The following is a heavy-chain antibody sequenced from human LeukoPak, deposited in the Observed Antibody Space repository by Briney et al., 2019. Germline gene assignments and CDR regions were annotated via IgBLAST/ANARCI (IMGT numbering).Heavy chain of an antibody. V-gene: IGHV3-7*01. J-gene: IGHJ5*02. CDR3: ARDPGAAAGNLWS. D-gene: IGHD6-13*01. CDR1: GFTFSYHW. Sequence: GGSLRLSCAASGFTFSYHWMSWVRQAPGKGLEWVANINPDGAVERYVYSVKGRFTISRDNSKNTLYLQMNSLRAEDTAVYYCARDPGAAAGNLWSWGQGTLVTVSS. CDR2: INPDGAVE.